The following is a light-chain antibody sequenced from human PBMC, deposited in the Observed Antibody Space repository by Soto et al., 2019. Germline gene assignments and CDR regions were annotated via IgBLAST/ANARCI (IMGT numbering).Light chain of an antibody. V-gene: IGLV1-40*01. J-gene: IGLJ1*01. Sequence: VLTQPPSVSGAPGQTVIISCSGSSSNLGAPYDVNGFRQLPGTVPTLLIYGNNNRPSGVPDRFAGSKSGPSASLAITGLQAEDEADYYCQSYDSSLSGYVFGTGTKVTVL. CDR2: GNN. CDR1: SSNLGAPYD. CDR3: QSYDSSLSGYV.